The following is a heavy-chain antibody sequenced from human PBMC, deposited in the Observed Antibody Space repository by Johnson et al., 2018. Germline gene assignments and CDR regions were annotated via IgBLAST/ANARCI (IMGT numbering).Heavy chain of an antibody. Sequence: QVQLQESGPGLVKPSQTLSLTCTVSGGSISSGSYYWSWIRQPAGKGLEWIGRIYTSGSTNYNPSLKSRVTISVDTSKNQFSLKLSSVTDADTAVYYCARGLDDWHDAFDIWGQGTMVTVSS. D-gene: IGHD1-1*01. V-gene: IGHV4-61*02. J-gene: IGHJ3*02. CDR2: IYTSGST. CDR1: GGSISSGSYY. CDR3: ARGLDDWHDAFDI.